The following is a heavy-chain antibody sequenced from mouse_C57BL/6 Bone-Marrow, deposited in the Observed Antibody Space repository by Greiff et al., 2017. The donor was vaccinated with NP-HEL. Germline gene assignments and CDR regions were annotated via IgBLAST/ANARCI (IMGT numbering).Heavy chain of an antibody. Sequence: EVMLVESGGGLVQPGGSLKLSCAASGFTFSDYGMAWVRQAPRKGPEWVAFISNLAYSIYYADTVTGRFTISRENAKNTLYLEMSSLRSEDTAMYYCARHPHYYGSTYWYFDVWGTGTTVTVSS. J-gene: IGHJ1*03. CDR1: GFTFSDYG. D-gene: IGHD1-1*01. CDR3: ARHPHYYGSTYWYFDV. V-gene: IGHV5-15*01. CDR2: ISNLAYSI.